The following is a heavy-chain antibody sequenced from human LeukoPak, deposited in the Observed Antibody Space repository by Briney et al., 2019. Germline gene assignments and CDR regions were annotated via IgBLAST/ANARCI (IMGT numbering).Heavy chain of an antibody. J-gene: IGHJ5*02. CDR1: GGSISSGSYY. CDR2: IYTSGST. CDR3: ASEPYSSSWQLEGYKAEPNNWFDP. Sequence: SETLSLTCTVSGGSISSGSYYWSWIRQPAGKGLEWIGRIYTSGSTNYNPSLKSRVTISVDTSKNQFPLKLSSVTAADTAVYYCASEPYSSSWQLEGYKAEPNNWFDPWGQGTLVTVSS. V-gene: IGHV4-61*02. D-gene: IGHD6-13*01.